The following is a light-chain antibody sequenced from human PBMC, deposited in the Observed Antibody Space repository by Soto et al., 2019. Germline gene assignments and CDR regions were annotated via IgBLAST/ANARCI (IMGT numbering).Light chain of an antibody. CDR3: QQYNSYSWT. CDR1: QSISSW. V-gene: IGKV1-5*01. J-gene: IGKJ1*01. Sequence: IQMTQSPSSLSASVGDRVTITCRASQSISSWLAWYQQKPGKAPKLLIYDASSLKSGVPSRFSGSGSGTEFTLTISSLQPDDFATYYCQQYNSYSWTFGQGTKVDIK. CDR2: DAS.